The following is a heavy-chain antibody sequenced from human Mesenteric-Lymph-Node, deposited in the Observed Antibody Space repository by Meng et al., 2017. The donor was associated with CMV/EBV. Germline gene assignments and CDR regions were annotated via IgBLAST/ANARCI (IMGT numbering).Heavy chain of an antibody. Sequence: ASVKVSCKASGYSFTTSYIHWLRQAPGQGLEWIGIFSPNGEKTSYAQKFQGRVTMTTDTSPSTAYMELSNLRSQDTAVYYCARGRGNYFALTDSWGQGTLVTVSS. CDR1: GYSFTTSY. V-gene: IGHV1-46*01. CDR2: FSPNGEKT. J-gene: IGHJ4*02. CDR3: ARGRGNYFALTDS. D-gene: IGHD1-7*01.